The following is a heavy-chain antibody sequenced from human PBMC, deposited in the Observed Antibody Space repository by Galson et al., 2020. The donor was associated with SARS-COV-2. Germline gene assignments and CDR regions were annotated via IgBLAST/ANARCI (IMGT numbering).Heavy chain of an antibody. J-gene: IGHJ4*02. Sequence: ESGPTLVNPTQTLTNNCTFSGSSLSNSGMCVCWIRQPTGKALEWLSSIDWDDDQFYSTSLKTRHTISKDTSKNQVVLTMTNMDPVDTATYYCARMGYYGSWSYSYYFDYWGQGTLVTVSS. CDR2: IDWDDDQ. CDR1: GSSLSNSGMC. CDR3: ARMGYYGSWSYSYYFDY. V-gene: IGHV2-70*17. D-gene: IGHD3-10*01.